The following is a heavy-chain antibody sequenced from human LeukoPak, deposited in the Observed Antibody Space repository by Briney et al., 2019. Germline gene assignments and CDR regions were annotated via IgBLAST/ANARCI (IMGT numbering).Heavy chain of an antibody. J-gene: IGHJ6*03. CDR3: ATGGVGATTTYYYMDV. Sequence: ASVKVSCKASGYTFTGYYMHWVRQAPGQGLEWMGWINPNSGGTNFAQKFQGRVTMTRDTSISTAYMELSRLRSDDTAVYYCATGGVGATTTYYYMDVWGKGTTVTVSS. CDR1: GYTFTGYY. CDR2: INPNSGGT. V-gene: IGHV1-2*02. D-gene: IGHD1-26*01.